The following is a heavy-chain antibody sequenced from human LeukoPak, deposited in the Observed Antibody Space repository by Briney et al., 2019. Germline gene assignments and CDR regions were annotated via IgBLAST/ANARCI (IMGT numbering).Heavy chain of an antibody. D-gene: IGHD5-18*01. CDR2: IKQDGSEK. CDR3: ARANHPGLWSEYYSDY. Sequence: PGGSLRLSCAASGFTFSTYWMSWVRQAPGKGLEWVANIKQDGSEKYYVDSVKGRFTISRDNAKNSMYLQMNSLRVEDTAVYYCARANHPGLWSEYYSDYWGQGTLVTVSS. V-gene: IGHV3-7*01. CDR1: GFTFSTYW. J-gene: IGHJ4*02.